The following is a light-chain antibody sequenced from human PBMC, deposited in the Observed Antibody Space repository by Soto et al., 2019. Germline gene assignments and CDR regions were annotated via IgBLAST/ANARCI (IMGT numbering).Light chain of an antibody. J-gene: IGKJ2*01. V-gene: IGKV3-15*01. CDR2: GAS. Sequence: ELVMTHAPATLAVSSGERATLSCRASQSVSNNLAWYQQKPGQAPRLLIYGASTRATAIPARFSGSGSGTEFTLTISSLQSEDFAVYFCQQYDNSPYTFGQGTQLEIK. CDR1: QSVSNN. CDR3: QQYDNSPYT.